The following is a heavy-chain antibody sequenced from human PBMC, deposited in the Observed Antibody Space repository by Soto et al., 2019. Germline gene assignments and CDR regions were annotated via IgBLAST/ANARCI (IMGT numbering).Heavy chain of an antibody. V-gene: IGHV3-21*01. CDR3: ARDVDTTMVMGIDY. J-gene: IGHJ4*02. D-gene: IGHD5-18*01. Sequence: EVQLAESGGGLVKPGGSLRLSCVASGFTFSTYSMNWVRQAPGKGLEWVSSIRSSSSYIYYADSVKGRFTISRDNAKNSLYLQTNSLSAEDTAVYYCARDVDTTMVMGIDYWGQGTLVTVSS. CDR2: IRSSSSYI. CDR1: GFTFSTYS.